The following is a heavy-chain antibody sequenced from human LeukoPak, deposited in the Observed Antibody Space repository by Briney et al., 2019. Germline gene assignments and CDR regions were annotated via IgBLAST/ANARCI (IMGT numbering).Heavy chain of an antibody. Sequence: GGSERLSCAASGFTFGIYAMSWVRQAPGQGLEWVSSISGSVQTTYYADSVKGRFTISRDSSKNTMHLQMNSLRAEDTAVYYCAKDSRTIQVVGPDYWGQGTL. CDR2: ISGSVQTT. CDR1: GFTFGIYA. J-gene: IGHJ4*02. V-gene: IGHV3-23*01. CDR3: AKDSRTIQVVGPDY. D-gene: IGHD3-22*01.